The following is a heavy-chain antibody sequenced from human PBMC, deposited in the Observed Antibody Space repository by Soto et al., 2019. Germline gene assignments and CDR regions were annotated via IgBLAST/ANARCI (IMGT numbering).Heavy chain of an antibody. CDR2: VSGSGGST. J-gene: IGHJ4*02. CDR3: AKDYHDSSGYYYGDDY. V-gene: IGHV3-23*01. CDR1: GFTFSSYA. D-gene: IGHD3-22*01. Sequence: VQLLESGGGLVQPGGSLRLSCAASGFTFSSYAMSWVRQSPGQGLEWVSAVSGSGGSTYYADSVKGRFSISRDNSKNTRYRQMNSLRAEDTAIYYCAKDYHDSSGYYYGDDYWGQGTLVTVSS.